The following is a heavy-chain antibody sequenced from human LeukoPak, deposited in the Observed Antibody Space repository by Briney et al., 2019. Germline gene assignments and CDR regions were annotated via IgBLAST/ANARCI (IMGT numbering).Heavy chain of an antibody. CDR1: GFTFSTYW. CDR3: AKGGDH. Sequence: GGSMRLSCAASGFTFSTYWMNWVRQAPGKGLEWVANIKPDGSDKYYVDSVKGRFTVSRDNARNSLYLQMNSLRVEDTAVYYCAKGGDHWGQGTLVTVSS. D-gene: IGHD3-16*01. J-gene: IGHJ4*02. CDR2: IKPDGSDK. V-gene: IGHV3-7*01.